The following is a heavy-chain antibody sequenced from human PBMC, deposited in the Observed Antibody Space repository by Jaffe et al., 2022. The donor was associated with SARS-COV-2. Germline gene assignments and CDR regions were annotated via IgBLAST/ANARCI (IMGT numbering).Heavy chain of an antibody. J-gene: IGHJ5*02. CDR3: ATARAPYYYGSGTDWFWFDP. V-gene: IGHV1-24*01. D-gene: IGHD3-10*01. Sequence: QVQLVQSGAEVKKPGASVKVSCKVSGYTLTELSMHWVRQAPGKGLEWMGGFDPEDGETIYAQKFQGRVTMTEDTSTDTAYMELSSLRSEDTAVYYCATARAPYYYGSGTDWFWFDPWGQGTLVTVSS. CDR2: FDPEDGET. CDR1: GYTLTELS.